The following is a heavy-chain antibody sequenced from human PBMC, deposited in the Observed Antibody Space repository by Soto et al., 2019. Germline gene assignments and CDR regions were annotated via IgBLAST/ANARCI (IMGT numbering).Heavy chain of an antibody. CDR2: ISSSSSYI. CDR1: GFTFSSYS. CDR3: ARAWPAAEYYYYMDV. Sequence: GGSLRLSCAASGFTFSSYSMNWVRQAPGKGLEWVSSISSSSSYIYYADSVKGRFTISRDNAKNSLYLQMNSLRAEDTAVYYCARAWPAAEYYYYMDVWGKGTTVTVSS. V-gene: IGHV3-21*01. J-gene: IGHJ6*03. D-gene: IGHD6-13*01.